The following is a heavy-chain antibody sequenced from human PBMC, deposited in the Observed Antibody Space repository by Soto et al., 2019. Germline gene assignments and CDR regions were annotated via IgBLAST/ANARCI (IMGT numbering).Heavy chain of an antibody. Sequence: EVQLLESGGGLVQPGGSLRLSCAASGFTFSSYAMSWVRQAPGKGLEWVSAISGSGGSTYYADSVKGRLTISRDNSKNTLYLQMNSRRAEDTAVYYCAKVPSGSYFGDDAFDIWGQGTMVTVSS. J-gene: IGHJ3*02. CDR1: GFTFSSYA. CDR3: AKVPSGSYFGDDAFDI. V-gene: IGHV3-23*01. D-gene: IGHD1-26*01. CDR2: ISGSGGST.